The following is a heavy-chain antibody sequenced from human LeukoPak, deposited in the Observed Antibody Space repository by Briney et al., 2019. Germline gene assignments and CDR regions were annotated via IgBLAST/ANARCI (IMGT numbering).Heavy chain of an antibody. V-gene: IGHV3-64*02. Sequence: PGGSLRLSCAASGFTFTNHPMHWVRQTSGKRLEYVSAISPSGDRTWYADSVKGRFTISRDNSKNTMYLQMGSLRAEDTAVYYCARGGADDSSGPRSVVGYYYGMDVWGQGTTVTVSS. D-gene: IGHD3-22*01. CDR3: ARGGADDSSGPRSVVGYYYGMDV. CDR1: GFTFTNHP. CDR2: ISPSGDRT. J-gene: IGHJ6*02.